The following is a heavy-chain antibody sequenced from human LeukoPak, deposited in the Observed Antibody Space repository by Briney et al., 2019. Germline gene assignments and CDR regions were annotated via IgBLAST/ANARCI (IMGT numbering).Heavy chain of an antibody. J-gene: IGHJ4*02. Sequence: ASVKVSCKASEYTFTGYYMHWVRQAPGQGLEWMGWINPNSGATDYAQNFQGRVTLTRDTSISTVYMELSRLRSDDTAAYYCASGYRFGNWGQGTLVTVSS. CDR3: ASGYRFGN. D-gene: IGHD5-18*01. CDR1: EYTFTGYY. V-gene: IGHV1-2*02. CDR2: INPNSGAT.